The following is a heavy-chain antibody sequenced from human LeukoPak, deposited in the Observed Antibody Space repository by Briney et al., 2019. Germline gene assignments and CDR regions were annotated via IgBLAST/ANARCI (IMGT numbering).Heavy chain of an antibody. CDR1: GFTFGSYS. J-gene: IGHJ6*03. D-gene: IGHD4-17*01. CDR2: ISSSSSYI. CDR3: ARERGGITTMMYYYYYMDV. Sequence: GGSLRLSCAASGFTFGSYSMNWVRQAPGKGLEWVSSISSSSSYIYYADSVKGRFTISRDNAKNSLYLQMNSLRAEDTAVYYCARERGGITTMMYYYYYMDVWGKGTTVTVSS. V-gene: IGHV3-21*01.